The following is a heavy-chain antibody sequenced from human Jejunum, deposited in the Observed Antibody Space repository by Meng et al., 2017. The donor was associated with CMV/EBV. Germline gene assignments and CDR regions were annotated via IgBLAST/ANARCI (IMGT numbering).Heavy chain of an antibody. Sequence: QVDVVQCGAGLFRTSETLCLTCGAYGGAFSNDYWSWIRQSPGKGLEWIGEIHPSGSTYYNPSLNSRVTMSVDTSKNQFALNLRSVTAADTAVYYCSRGADAYKSGRSWGQGTLVTVSS. V-gene: IGHV4-34*01. CDR2: IHPSGST. D-gene: IGHD5-24*01. CDR1: GGAFSNDY. J-gene: IGHJ5*02. CDR3: SRGADAYKSGRS.